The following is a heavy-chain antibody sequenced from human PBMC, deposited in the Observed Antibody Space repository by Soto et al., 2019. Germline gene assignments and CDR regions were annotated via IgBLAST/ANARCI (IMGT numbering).Heavy chain of an antibody. V-gene: IGHV1-24*01. CDR1: GYTLTELS. CDR3: ERAVAAAAYYFDY. CDR2: LDPEDGET. Sequence: ASVKVSCKVSGYTLTELSMHWVRQAPGKGLEWMGGLDPEDGETIYARKFQGRVTMTTDTSTDTAYMELRSLRSDDTAVYYCERAVAAAAYYFDYWGQGTLVTVSS. J-gene: IGHJ4*02. D-gene: IGHD6-13*01.